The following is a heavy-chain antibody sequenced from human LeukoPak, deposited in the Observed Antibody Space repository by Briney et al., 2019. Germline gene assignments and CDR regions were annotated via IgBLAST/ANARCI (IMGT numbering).Heavy chain of an antibody. J-gene: IGHJ2*01. Sequence: GASVKVSCKASGYTFTSYDINWVRQATGQGLEWMGWMNPNSGNTGYAQKFQGRVTITRNTSISTAYMELSSLRSEDTAVYYCARSADPYWYFDFWGRGTLVTVSS. V-gene: IGHV1-8*03. CDR3: ARSADPYWYFDF. CDR2: MNPNSGNT. CDR1: GYTFTSYD.